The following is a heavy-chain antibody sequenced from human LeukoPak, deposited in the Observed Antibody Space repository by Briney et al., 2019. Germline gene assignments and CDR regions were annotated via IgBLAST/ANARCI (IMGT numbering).Heavy chain of an antibody. V-gene: IGHV4-34*01. CDR3: AGGPVTTLELFYY. CDR1: GGSISSYY. Sequence: SETLSLTCTVSGGSISSYYWSWIRQPPGKGLEWIGEINHSGGTKYNPSLKSRVTISVDTSKNQFSLKLTSVTAADTAVYYCAGGPVTTLELFYYWGQGTLVTVSS. CDR2: INHSGGT. D-gene: IGHD4-17*01. J-gene: IGHJ4*02.